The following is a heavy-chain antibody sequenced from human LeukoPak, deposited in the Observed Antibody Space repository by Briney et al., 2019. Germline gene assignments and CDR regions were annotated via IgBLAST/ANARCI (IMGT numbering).Heavy chain of an antibody. J-gene: IGHJ4*02. CDR2: ISGSGGST. Sequence: PGGSLRLSCAASGFTFSSYAMSWVRQAPGKGLEWVSAISGSGGSTYYADSVKGRFTISRDNSKNTLYLQMNSLRAEDTAVYYCAKVAGYYYDSSGSLDYWGQGTLVTVSS. CDR3: AKVAGYYYDSSGSLDY. CDR1: GFTFSSYA. D-gene: IGHD3-22*01. V-gene: IGHV3-23*01.